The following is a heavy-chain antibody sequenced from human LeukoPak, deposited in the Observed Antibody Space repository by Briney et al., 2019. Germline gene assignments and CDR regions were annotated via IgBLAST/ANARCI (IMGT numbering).Heavy chain of an antibody. D-gene: IGHD5-24*01. J-gene: IGHJ4*02. Sequence: GSLRLSCAASGFTFSDYSMNWVRQAPGKGLEWISYIGIDSGNTNYADSVKGRFTISGDKAKNSLYLQMNSLRVEDTAVYYCARDYKYAFDNWGQGALVTVSS. CDR2: IGIDSGNT. CDR3: ARDYKYAFDN. CDR1: GFTFSDYS. V-gene: IGHV3-48*01.